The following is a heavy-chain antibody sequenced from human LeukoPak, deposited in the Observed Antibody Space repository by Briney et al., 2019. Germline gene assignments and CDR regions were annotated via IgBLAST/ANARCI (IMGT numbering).Heavy chain of an antibody. V-gene: IGHV4-38-2*01. CDR2: IYHSGST. CDR1: GYSISSGYY. CDR3: ARHRPEDPPDY. D-gene: IGHD1-14*01. Sequence: SETLSLTCAVSGYSISSGYYWGWIRQPPGKGLEWIGSIYHSGSTYYNPSLKSRVTVSVDTSKNQFSLKLSSVTAADTAVYYCARHRPEDPPDYWGQGTLVTVFS. J-gene: IGHJ4*02.